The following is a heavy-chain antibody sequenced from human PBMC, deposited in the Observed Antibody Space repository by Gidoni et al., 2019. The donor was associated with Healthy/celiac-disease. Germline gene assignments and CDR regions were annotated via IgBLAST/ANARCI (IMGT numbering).Heavy chain of an antibody. Sequence: EVQLLESGVGLVQHGGSLRLPCAACGFPFSSYAMCWVRQAPGKGLEWVSSISGSGGSTYYADSVKGRFTISRDNSKNTLYLQMNSLRAEDTAVYYCAKDPPSGWYAPDYWGQGTLVTVSS. V-gene: IGHV3-23*01. J-gene: IGHJ4*02. CDR2: ISGSGGST. D-gene: IGHD6-19*01. CDR3: AKDPPSGWYAPDY. CDR1: GFPFSSYA.